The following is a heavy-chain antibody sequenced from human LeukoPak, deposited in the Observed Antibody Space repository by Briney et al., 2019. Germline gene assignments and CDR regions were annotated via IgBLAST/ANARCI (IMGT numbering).Heavy chain of an antibody. V-gene: IGHV3-21*01. CDR3: ARDQDNDILTGYPYYFDY. CDR1: GFTFSSYS. Sequence: GGSLRLSCAASGFTFSSYSMNWVRQAPGKGLEWVSSISSSSSYIYYADSAKGRFTISRDNAKNSLYLQMNSLRAEDTAVYYCARDQDNDILTGYPYYFDYWGQGTLVTVSS. J-gene: IGHJ4*02. CDR2: ISSSSSYI. D-gene: IGHD3-9*01.